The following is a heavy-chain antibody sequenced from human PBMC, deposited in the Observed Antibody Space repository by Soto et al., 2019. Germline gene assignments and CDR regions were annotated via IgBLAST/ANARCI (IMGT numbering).Heavy chain of an antibody. CDR2: ISGNGEII. D-gene: IGHD4-17*01. J-gene: IGHJ4*02. Sequence: GGSLRLSCAASGFTFSDYYIHWIRRAPGKGLEWISYISGNGEIIQYAASARGRFTISRDNAENSVYLEMDSLRAEDTALYYCARDVDADFRTDFDYWGQGALVTVSS. CDR3: ARDVDADFRTDFDY. CDR1: GFTFSDYY. V-gene: IGHV3-11*01.